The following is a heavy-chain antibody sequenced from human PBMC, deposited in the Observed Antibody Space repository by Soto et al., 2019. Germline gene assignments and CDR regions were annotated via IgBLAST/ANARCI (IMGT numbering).Heavy chain of an antibody. J-gene: IGHJ4*02. CDR2: ITNSGINT. D-gene: IGHD2-21*02. CDR1: GFTFSTYP. CDR3: ARRGFADSRNQYCFDY. Sequence: HPGGSLRLSCAASGFTFSTYPMSWVRQAPGKGLEWLSLITNSGINTYYADSVKGRFTISRDNNENTLYLQMNSLRADDTAVYFCARRGFADSRNQYCFDYWGQGALVTVSS. V-gene: IGHV3-23*01.